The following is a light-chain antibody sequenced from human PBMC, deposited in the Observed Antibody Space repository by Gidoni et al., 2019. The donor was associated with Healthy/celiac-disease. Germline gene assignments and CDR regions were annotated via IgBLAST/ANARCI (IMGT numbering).Light chain of an antibody. CDR1: QGIRNY. CDR3: QQYIRAPPT. V-gene: IGKV1-27*01. CDR2: AAS. J-gene: IGKJ4*01. Sequence: DIQMTQSPPSLAASVGDRVTITCRASQGIRNYLAWYQQKPGKVPKLLIYAASTLQSGVPSRFSGSGSGTDFTLTISSLQPEDVATYYCQQYIRAPPTFGGGTKVEIK.